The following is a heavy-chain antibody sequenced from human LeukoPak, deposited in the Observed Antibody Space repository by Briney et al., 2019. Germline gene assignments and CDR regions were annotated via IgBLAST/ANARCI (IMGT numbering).Heavy chain of an antibody. V-gene: IGHV3-74*01. CDR2: INSDGSTT. CDR3: ARSSNGYYYDSSGYSTFDY. Sequence: GGSLRLSCAASGFTFSSYWMHWVRQAPGKGLVWVSRINSDGSTTNYADSVKGRFTISRDNAKNTLYLQMNSLRAEDTAVYYCARSSNGYYYDSSGYSTFDYWGQGTLVTVSS. CDR1: GFTFSSYW. J-gene: IGHJ4*02. D-gene: IGHD3-22*01.